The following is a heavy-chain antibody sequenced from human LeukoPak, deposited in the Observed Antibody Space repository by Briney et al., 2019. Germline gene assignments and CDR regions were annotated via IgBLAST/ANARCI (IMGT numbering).Heavy chain of an antibody. CDR3: ARRNHYDSKEIDY. Sequence: SETLSLTCTVSGGSISSSSYYWGWIRQPPGKGLEWIGSIYYSGSTYYNPSLKSRVTISVDTSKNQFSLKLSSVTAADTAVYYCARRNHYDSKEIDYWGQGTLVTVSS. J-gene: IGHJ4*02. CDR1: GGSISSSSYY. V-gene: IGHV4-39*07. D-gene: IGHD3-22*01. CDR2: IYYSGST.